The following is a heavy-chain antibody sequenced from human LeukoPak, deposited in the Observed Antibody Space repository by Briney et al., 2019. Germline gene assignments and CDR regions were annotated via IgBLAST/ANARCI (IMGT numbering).Heavy chain of an antibody. V-gene: IGHV1-69*05. Sequence: ASVKVSCKASGGTFSSYALSWVRQAPGQGLEWMGGIIPIFGTANYAQKFQGRVTITTDESTSTAYMEMSSLRSEDTAVYYCATNLRAVFGVVTRGVAYYYMDVWGKGTTVTVSS. CDR3: ATNLRAVFGVVTRGVAYYYMDV. J-gene: IGHJ6*03. CDR1: GGTFSSYA. CDR2: IIPIFGTA. D-gene: IGHD3-3*01.